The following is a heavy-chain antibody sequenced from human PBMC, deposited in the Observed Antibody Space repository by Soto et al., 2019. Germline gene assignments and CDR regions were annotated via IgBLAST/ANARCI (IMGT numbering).Heavy chain of an antibody. Sequence: GGSLRLSCAASGFTVSSNYMSWVRQAPGKGLEWVSVIYSGGSTYYADSVKGRFTISRDNSKNTLYPQMNSLRAEDTAVYYCARGGPGTYFDYWGQGTLVTVSS. V-gene: IGHV3-53*01. CDR3: ARGGPGTYFDY. CDR1: GFTVSSNY. CDR2: IYSGGST. J-gene: IGHJ4*02. D-gene: IGHD6-13*01.